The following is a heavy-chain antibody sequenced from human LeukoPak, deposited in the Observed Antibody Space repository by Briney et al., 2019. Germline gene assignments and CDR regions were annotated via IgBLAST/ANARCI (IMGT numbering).Heavy chain of an antibody. D-gene: IGHD3-22*01. CDR3: ARETMIVARPMDV. J-gene: IGHJ6*02. Sequence: SETLSLTCAVYGGSFSGYYWGWIRQPPGKGPEGIGEINHSGSTNYNPSLKSRVTISVDTSKDQFSLKLSSVTAADTAVYYCARETMIVARPMDVWGQGTTVTVSS. CDR2: INHSGST. V-gene: IGHV4-34*01. CDR1: GGSFSGYY.